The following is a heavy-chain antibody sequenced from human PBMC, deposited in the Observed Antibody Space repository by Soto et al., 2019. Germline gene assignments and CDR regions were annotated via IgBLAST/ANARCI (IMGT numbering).Heavy chain of an antibody. V-gene: IGHV3-64*01. Sequence: EVLLVESGGGLVQPGGSLRLSCAASGITFKGFALHWVRQAPGKGLEYVSRIRSAGGSTYYVNSVKGRCAISRDNSKNTMYLQLGSLRTDDMAVCYCARDGVATRAFDYWCQGTLVTVSS. D-gene: IGHD5-12*01. J-gene: IGHJ4*02. CDR3: ARDGVATRAFDY. CDR2: IRSAGGST. CDR1: GITFKGFA.